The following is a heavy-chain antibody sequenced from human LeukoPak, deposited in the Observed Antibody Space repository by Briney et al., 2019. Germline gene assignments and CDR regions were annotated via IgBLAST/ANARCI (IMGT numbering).Heavy chain of an antibody. V-gene: IGHV3-30*01. J-gene: IGHJ6*02. Sequence: GRSLRLSCAASGFTFSSYAMHWVRQAPGKGLEWVAVISSGGSNEFYADSVKGRFTISRDNSKSTLYLQMNSLRAEDTAMFYCARDFGGRGAGSSGFYYYYYYIMDVWGQGTTVTVSS. D-gene: IGHD3-22*01. CDR2: ISSGGSNE. CDR1: GFTFSSYA. CDR3: ARDFGGRGAGSSGFYYYYYYIMDV.